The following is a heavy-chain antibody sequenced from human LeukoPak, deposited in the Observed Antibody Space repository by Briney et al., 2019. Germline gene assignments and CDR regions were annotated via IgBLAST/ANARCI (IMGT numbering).Heavy chain of an antibody. CDR2: MKSKSSGGTT. V-gene: IGHV3-15*01. D-gene: IGHD1-26*01. CDR1: VFTLNLAC. CDR3: TWSGSYYFRFDQ. Sequence: GGSLRLSCAASVFTLNLACMSWVRHARGGGLEGVGDMKSKSSGGTTDYAAALKGRFTISRDDSKNTLYLQMNSMKTENTAVYYCTWSGSYYFRFDQWGQGTLVTVSS. J-gene: IGHJ4*02.